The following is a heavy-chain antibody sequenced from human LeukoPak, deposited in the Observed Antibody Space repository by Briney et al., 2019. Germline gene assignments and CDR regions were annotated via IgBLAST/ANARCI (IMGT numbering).Heavy chain of an antibody. V-gene: IGHV3-23*01. CDR2: ISGSGDST. CDR1: GFTFSSYA. Sequence: PGGSLRLSCAASGFTFSSYAMSWVRQAPGKGLEWVSDISGSGDSTYYADSVKGRFTISRDNSKNTLYLQMNSLRADDTALYYCTKRPLARVIGTFDSWGQGTLVTVSS. CDR3: TKRPLARVIGTFDS. D-gene: IGHD2-21*01. J-gene: IGHJ4*02.